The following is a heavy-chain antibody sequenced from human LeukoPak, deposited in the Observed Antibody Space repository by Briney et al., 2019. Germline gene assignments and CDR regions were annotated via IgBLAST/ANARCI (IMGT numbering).Heavy chain of an antibody. J-gene: IGHJ4*02. CDR3: ARQIISSGWYGGVDY. CDR1: GYSFTSYW. Sequence: GESLKISCKGSGYSFTSYWISWVRQMPGKGLEWMGRIDPSDSYTNYSPSFQGHVTISADKSISTAYLQWSSLKASDTAMYYCARQIISSGWYGGVDYWGQGTLVTVSS. CDR2: IDPSDSYT. V-gene: IGHV5-10-1*01. D-gene: IGHD6-19*01.